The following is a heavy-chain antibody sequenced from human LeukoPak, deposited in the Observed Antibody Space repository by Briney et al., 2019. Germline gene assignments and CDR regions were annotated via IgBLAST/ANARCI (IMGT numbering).Heavy chain of an antibody. Sequence: PSETLSLTCGVYGGSFSGYYWSWLRQPPGKGLEWIGEINNSGSTNYNSSLKSRVTISVDTSKNQFSLKLSSVTAADTAVYYCARERYYYDSSGYIYWYFDLWGRGTLVTVSS. CDR1: GGSFSGYY. CDR3: ARERYYYDSSGYIYWYFDL. V-gene: IGHV4-34*01. CDR2: INNSGST. J-gene: IGHJ2*01. D-gene: IGHD3-22*01.